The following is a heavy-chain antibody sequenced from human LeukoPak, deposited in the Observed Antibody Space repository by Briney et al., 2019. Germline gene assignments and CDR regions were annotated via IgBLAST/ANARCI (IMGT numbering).Heavy chain of an antibody. J-gene: IGHJ5*01. V-gene: IGHV4-59*08. CDR3: ARSVPSLDYLFDS. Sequence: SETLSLTCTVSGGSISGYYWTWIRQLPGKGLEWIGYIYNSGITNYNPSLKRRVTVSVDTSKNQFSLRLTSVTAADTAVYYCARSVPSLDYLFDSWGHGTLVTVFS. CDR1: GGSISGYY. D-gene: IGHD4-11*01. CDR2: IYNSGIT.